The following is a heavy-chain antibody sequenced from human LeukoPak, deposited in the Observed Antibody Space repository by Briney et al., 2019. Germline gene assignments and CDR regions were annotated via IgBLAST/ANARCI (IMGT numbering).Heavy chain of an antibody. CDR2: INHSGST. D-gene: IGHD3-10*01. CDR3: ARPLKVRGAFDY. J-gene: IGHJ4*02. CDR1: GGSFSGYY. V-gene: IGHV4-34*01. Sequence: SETLSLTCGVYGGSFSGYYWSWIRQPPGKGLEWIGEINHSGSTNYNPSLKSRVTISVDTSKNQFSLKLSSVTAADTAVYYCARPLKVRGAFDYWGQGTLVTVSS.